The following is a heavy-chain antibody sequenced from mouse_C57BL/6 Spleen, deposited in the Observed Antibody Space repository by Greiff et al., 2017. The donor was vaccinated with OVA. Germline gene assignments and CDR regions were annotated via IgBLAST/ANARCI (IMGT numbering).Heavy chain of an antibody. V-gene: IGHV10-1*01. J-gene: IGHJ4*01. Sequence: VQLVESGGGLVQPKGSLKLSCAASGFSFNTYAMNWVRQAPGKGLEWVARIRSKSNNYATYYADSVKDRFTISRDDSESMLYLQMNNLKTEDTAMYYCVRQGSYAMDYWGQGTSVTVSS. CDR3: VRQGSYAMDY. CDR2: IRSKSNNYAT. CDR1: GFSFNTYA.